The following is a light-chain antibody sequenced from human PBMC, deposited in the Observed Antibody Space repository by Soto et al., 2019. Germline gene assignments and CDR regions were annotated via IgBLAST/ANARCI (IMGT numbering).Light chain of an antibody. CDR3: QQYGSSPYT. V-gene: IGKV3-20*01. J-gene: IGKJ5*01. CDR2: GAS. Sequence: EIVLTQSPDTLSLSPGERATLSCRASQSVSSINLAWYQQKPGQAPRLLIYGASSRAAGIPDRFSGSGSGTDFTLTIRRLEPEDFAVYYCQQYGSSPYTFGQGTRLEIK. CDR1: QSVSSIN.